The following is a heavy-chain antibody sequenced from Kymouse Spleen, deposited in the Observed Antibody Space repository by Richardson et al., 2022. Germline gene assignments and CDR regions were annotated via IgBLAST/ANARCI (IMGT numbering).Heavy chain of an antibody. CDR3: ARWRAMVRGVYYYYYYGMDV. CDR1: GGSFSGYY. Sequence: QVQLQQWGAGLLKPSETLSLTCAVYGGSFSGYYWSWIRQPPGKGLEWIGEINHSGSTNYNPSLKSRVTISVDTSKNQFSLKLSSVTAADTAVYYCARWRAMVRGVYYYYYYGMDVWGQGTTVTVSS. CDR2: INHSGST. D-gene: IGHD3-10*01. V-gene: IGHV4-34*01. J-gene: IGHJ6*02.